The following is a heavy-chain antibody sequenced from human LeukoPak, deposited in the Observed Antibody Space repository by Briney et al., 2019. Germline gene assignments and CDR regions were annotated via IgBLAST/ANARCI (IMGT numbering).Heavy chain of an antibody. J-gene: IGHJ3*02. D-gene: IGHD3-3*01. Sequence: SETLSLTCAVYGGSFSGYCWSWIRQPPGKGLEWIGEINHSGSTNYNPSLKSRVTISVDTSKNQFSLKLSSVTAADTAVYYCARLTPYYDFWSGYYHDAFDIWGQGTMVTVSS. CDR3: ARLTPYYDFWSGYYHDAFDI. CDR1: GGSFSGYC. CDR2: INHSGST. V-gene: IGHV4-34*01.